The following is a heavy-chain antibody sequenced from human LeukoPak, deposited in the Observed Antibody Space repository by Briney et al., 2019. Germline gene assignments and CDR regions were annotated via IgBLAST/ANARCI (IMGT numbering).Heavy chain of an antibody. J-gene: IGHJ3*02. D-gene: IGHD5-18*01. CDR1: GYTFTSYG. Sequence: ASVKVSCKASGYTFTSYGISWVRQAPGQGLEWMGGIIPIFGTANYAQKFQGRVTITADESTSTAYMELSSLRSEDTAVYYCARDLSWIPPGGVFDIWGQGTMVTVSS. CDR2: IIPIFGTA. CDR3: ARDLSWIPPGGVFDI. V-gene: IGHV1-69*13.